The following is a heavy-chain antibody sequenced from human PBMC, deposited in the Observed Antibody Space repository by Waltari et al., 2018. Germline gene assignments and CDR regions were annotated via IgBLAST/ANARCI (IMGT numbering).Heavy chain of an antibody. CDR1: GYSFTRYW. V-gene: IGHV5-51*01. CDR3: AKSGGRSWCLDY. Sequence: EVRLVQSGPEVKKPGESLRISCKTSGYSFTRYWIGWVRQMPGKGLEWMGVIYPSDSSTRYSPAFQGQVTISADKSISTAYLQWSSLRASDTAVYYCAKSGGRSWCLDYWGQGTLVTVSS. D-gene: IGHD2-8*01. J-gene: IGHJ4*02. CDR2: IYPSDSST.